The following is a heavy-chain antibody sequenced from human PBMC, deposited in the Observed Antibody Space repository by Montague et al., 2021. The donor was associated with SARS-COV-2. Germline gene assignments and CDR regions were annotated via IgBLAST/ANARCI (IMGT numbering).Heavy chain of an antibody. D-gene: IGHD3-10*01. CDR1: GYSFTSYW. J-gene: IGHJ6*02. V-gene: IGHV5-10-1*01. CDR3: ARRGNGSGSYHRPYDYYGMDV. Sequence: QSGAEVKKPGESLRISCKGSGYSFTSYWISWVRQMPGKGLEWMGRIDPSDSYTNYSPSFQGHVTISADKSISTAYLQWSSLKASDTAMYYCARRGNGSGSYHRPYDYYGMDVWGQGTTVTVSS. CDR2: IDPSDSYT.